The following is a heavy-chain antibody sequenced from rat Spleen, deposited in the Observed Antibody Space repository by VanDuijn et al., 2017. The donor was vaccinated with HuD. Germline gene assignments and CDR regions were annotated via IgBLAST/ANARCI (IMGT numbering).Heavy chain of an antibody. Sequence: EVQLVESGGGLVQPGRSLKLSCAASGFTFSDYYMAWVRQAPTKGLEWVATINYDGSRTDYRDSVKGRFTISRDNAKSTLYLQMDSLRSEDTATYYCARSVFDYWGKGVMVTVSS. CDR1: GFTFSDYY. CDR3: ARSVFDY. J-gene: IGHJ2*01. V-gene: IGHV5-7*01. CDR2: INYDGSRT.